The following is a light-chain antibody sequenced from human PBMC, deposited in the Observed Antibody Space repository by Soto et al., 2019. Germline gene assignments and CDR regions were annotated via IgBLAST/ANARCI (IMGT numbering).Light chain of an antibody. CDR1: RSITTW. CDR3: QQYNTYSWA. CDR2: KAS. J-gene: IGKJ1*01. Sequence: DIKMTQSPSTLSASEGDRVTITCRASRSITTWLAWYQQKPGRAPTLLVYKASTLATGVPSRFSASGSGTEFTLTISSLQADDFATYYCQQYNTYSWACGQGTKVDIK. V-gene: IGKV1-5*03.